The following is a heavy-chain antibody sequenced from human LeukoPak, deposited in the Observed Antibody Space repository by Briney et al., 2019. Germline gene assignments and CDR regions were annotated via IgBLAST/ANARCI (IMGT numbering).Heavy chain of an antibody. J-gene: IGHJ6*02. V-gene: IGHV4-59*01. CDR3: ARDLHGDYNYYYYGMDV. Sequence: PSETLSLTCTVSGGSISSYYWSWIRQPPGKGLEWIGYIYYSGSINYNPSLKSRVTISVDTSKNQFSLKLSSVTAADTAVYYCARDLHGDYNYYYYGMDVWGQGATVTVSS. CDR2: IYYSGSI. CDR1: GGSISSYY. D-gene: IGHD4-17*01.